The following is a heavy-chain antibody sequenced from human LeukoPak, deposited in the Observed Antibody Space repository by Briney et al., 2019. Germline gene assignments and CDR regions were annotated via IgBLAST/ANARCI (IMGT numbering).Heavy chain of an antibody. V-gene: IGHV4-31*03. CDR1: GGSISSGGYY. CDR2: IYYSGST. D-gene: IGHD1-7*01. CDR3: ARDGITGTTGDY. J-gene: IGHJ4*02. Sequence: SETLSPTCTVSGGSISSGGYYWSWIRQHPGKGLEWIGYIYYSGSTYYNPSLKSRVTISVDTSKNQFSLKLSSVTAADTAVYYCARDGITGTTGDYWGQGTLVTVSS.